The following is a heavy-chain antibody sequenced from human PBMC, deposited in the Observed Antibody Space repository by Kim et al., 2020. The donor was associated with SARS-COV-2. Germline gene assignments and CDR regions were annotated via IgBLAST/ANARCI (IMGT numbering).Heavy chain of an antibody. CDR2: ITSKAYGGTT. D-gene: IGHD3-3*01. Sequence: GGSLILSCAGSGFTFGDYPMSWFRQAPGKGPEWVAFITSKAYGGTTHYAASVEGRFTISRDDSRGIASLQMNSLKSDDTAVYHCSRGLGVSVGEWYFDYWGQGTPVTVSS. V-gene: IGHV3-49*03. J-gene: IGHJ4*02. CDR1: GFTFGDYP. CDR3: SRGLGVSVGEWYFDY.